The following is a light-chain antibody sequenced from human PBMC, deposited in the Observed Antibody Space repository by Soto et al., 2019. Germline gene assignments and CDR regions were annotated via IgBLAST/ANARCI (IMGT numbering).Light chain of an antibody. J-gene: IGKJ1*01. CDR2: CAS. Sequence: EIVMTQSPATLSVSPGGRTTLXXRASQSIGDTLAWYQQKPGVAPRXVTDCASSRVTCCPARFSGSGSGTDFTLTISSLQPDDFAVYYCQQYDNWPWTFGQGTKVEIK. CDR1: QSIGDT. CDR3: QQYDNWPWT. V-gene: IGKV3-15*01.